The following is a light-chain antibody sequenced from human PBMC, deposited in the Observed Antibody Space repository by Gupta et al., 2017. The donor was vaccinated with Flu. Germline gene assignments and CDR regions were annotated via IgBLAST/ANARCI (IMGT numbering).Light chain of an antibody. CDR1: QSISRY. J-gene: IGKJ2*01. CDR3: QQRSNRPPYT. V-gene: IGKV3-11*01. CDR2: DAS. Sequence: ATLYLSPGERATLSCRASQSISRYLAWYQQKPGQAPRLLIYDASNRATGIPARFSGGGSGTDFTLTISSVEPEDFAVYYCQQRSNRPPYTFGQGTKLQVK.